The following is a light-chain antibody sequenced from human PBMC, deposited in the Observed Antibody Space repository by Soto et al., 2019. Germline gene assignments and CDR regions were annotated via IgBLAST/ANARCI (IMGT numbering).Light chain of an antibody. V-gene: IGKV3-15*01. CDR1: LSVSST. CDR2: GAS. CDR3: QQYNDWPDT. J-gene: IGKJ2*01. Sequence: EIVMTQSPATLSVSPGDTATLSCRASLSVSSTLAWYQQKPGQAPRLLIYGASTRATGIPARFSGSGSGTEFSLTISSLQSEDFAVYYCQQYNDWPDTFGQGTRLEIK.